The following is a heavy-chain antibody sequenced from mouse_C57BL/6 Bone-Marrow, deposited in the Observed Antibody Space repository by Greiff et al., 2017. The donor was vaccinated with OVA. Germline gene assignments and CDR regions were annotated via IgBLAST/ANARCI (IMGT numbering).Heavy chain of an antibody. D-gene: IGHD2-3*01. CDR3: ARGDGYYSFAY. J-gene: IGHJ3*01. CDR1: GNTFTSYG. Sequence: VQGVESGAELARPGASVKLSCKASGNTFTSYGISWVKQRTGQGLEWIGEIYPRSGNTYYNEKFKGKATLTADKSSSTAYMELRSLTSEDSAVYFCARGDGYYSFAYWGQGTLVTVSA. CDR2: IYPRSGNT. V-gene: IGHV1-81*01.